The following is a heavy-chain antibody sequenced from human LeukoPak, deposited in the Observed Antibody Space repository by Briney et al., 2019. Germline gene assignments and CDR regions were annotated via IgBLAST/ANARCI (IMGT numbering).Heavy chain of an antibody. CDR2: INPNSGGT. CDR1: GYTFTDYY. D-gene: IGHD6-13*01. V-gene: IGHV1-2*02. CDR3: ARDRSSKGYYYYGMDV. Sequence: ASVKVSCKASGYTFTDYYIYCVQQVPGQQLEWMRWINPNSGGTNYAQKFQGRVTMTRDTSISTAYTELSRLRSDDTAVYYCARDRSSKGYYYYGMDVWGQGTTVTVSS. J-gene: IGHJ6*02.